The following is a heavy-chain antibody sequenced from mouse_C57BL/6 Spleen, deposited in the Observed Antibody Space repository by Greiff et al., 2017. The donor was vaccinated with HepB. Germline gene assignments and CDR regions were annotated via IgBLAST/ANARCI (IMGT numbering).Heavy chain of an antibody. D-gene: IGHD4-1*01. J-gene: IGHJ1*03. CDR1: GFTFSSYT. CDR3: ARQDWDNWYFDV. Sequence: DVKLVESGGGLVKPGGSLKLSCAASGFTFSSYTMSWVRQTPEKRLEWVATISGGGGNTYYPDSVKGRFTISRDNAKNTLYLQMSSLRSEDTALYYCARQDWDNWYFDVWGTGTTVTVSS. CDR2: ISGGGGNT. V-gene: IGHV5-9*01.